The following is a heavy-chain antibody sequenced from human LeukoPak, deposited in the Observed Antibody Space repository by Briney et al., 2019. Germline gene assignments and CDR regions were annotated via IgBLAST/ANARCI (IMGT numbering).Heavy chain of an antibody. J-gene: IGHJ4*02. D-gene: IGHD5-24*01. Sequence: GSLRLSCAASGFTFSSYAMSWVRQAPGKGLEWVSGISGSGGSTYYADSVKGRFTISRDNSKNTLYLQMNSLRAEDTAVYYCAKSGRDGYNFPFFDYWGQGTLVTVSS. CDR3: AKSGRDGYNFPFFDY. CDR1: GFTFSSYA. V-gene: IGHV3-23*01. CDR2: ISGSGGST.